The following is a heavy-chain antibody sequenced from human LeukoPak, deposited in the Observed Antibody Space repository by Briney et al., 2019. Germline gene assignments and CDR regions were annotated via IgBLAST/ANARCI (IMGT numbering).Heavy chain of an antibody. CDR3: ASGRAIFEPVDV. D-gene: IGHD3-3*01. CDR1: GGSISSYY. V-gene: IGHV4-59*12. J-gene: IGHJ6*04. CDR2: IYYSGST. Sequence: SETLSLTCTVSGGSISSYYWSWIRQPPGKGLEWIGYIYYSGSTNYNPSLKSRVTMSVDTSKNQFSLKLSSVTAADTAVYYCASGRAIFEPVDVWGKGTTVTVSS.